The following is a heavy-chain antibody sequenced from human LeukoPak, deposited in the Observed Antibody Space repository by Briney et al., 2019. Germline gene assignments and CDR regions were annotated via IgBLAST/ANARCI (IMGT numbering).Heavy chain of an antibody. J-gene: IGHJ4*02. Sequence: SETLSLTCTVSGGSISSYYWSWIRQPPGKGLEWIGYIYYSGSTNYNPSLKSRVTISVDTSKNQFSLKLSSVTAANTAVYYCARERSGYDLYYFDYWGQGTLVTVSS. D-gene: IGHD5-12*01. V-gene: IGHV4-59*01. CDR2: IYYSGST. CDR3: ARERSGYDLYYFDY. CDR1: GGSISSYY.